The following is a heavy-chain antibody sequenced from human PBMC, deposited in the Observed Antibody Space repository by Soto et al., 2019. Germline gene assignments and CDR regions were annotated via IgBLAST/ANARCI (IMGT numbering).Heavy chain of an antibody. CDR2: ISYDGSKK. CDR3: ARGIVVVPAAISGTPFSGGFDL. D-gene: IGHD2-2*01. V-gene: IGHV3-30-3*01. CDR1: GFTFSSYA. J-gene: IGHJ5*02. Sequence: PGGSLRLSCAASGFTFSSYAMHWVRQAPGKGLEWVVVISYDGSKKYYADSVKGRFTISRDNSKNTLYLQMNSLRAEDTAVYYCARGIVVVPAAISGTPFSGGFDLWGQGTLVTVSS.